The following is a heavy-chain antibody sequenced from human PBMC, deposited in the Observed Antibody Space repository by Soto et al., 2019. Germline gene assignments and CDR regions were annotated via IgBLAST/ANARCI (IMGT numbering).Heavy chain of an antibody. CDR1: GFSFSNYW. CDR2: LNTDGRFT. Sequence: GGSLRLYCAASGFSFSNYWMHWVRQAPGKGLVWVSRLNTDGRFTAYADSVKGRFTLSRDNAKNTVYLQMNSLRAEDTAVYYCARGMKNYYAMDVWGQGTTVTVSS. CDR3: ARGMKNYYAMDV. J-gene: IGHJ6*02. V-gene: IGHV3-74*01.